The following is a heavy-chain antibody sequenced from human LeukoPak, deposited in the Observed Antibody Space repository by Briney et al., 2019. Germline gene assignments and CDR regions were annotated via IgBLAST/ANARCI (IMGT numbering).Heavy chain of an antibody. Sequence: ASVTVSCTASGYTFTIFGISWVRQAPGQGLEWMGWISVDNGNTKYAQRLQGRATMTTDTSTTTAYMELRSLRSDDTAVYYCARVMAAAGTFPGRDYWGQGTLVTVSS. CDR3: ARVMAAAGTFPGRDY. CDR2: ISVDNGNT. J-gene: IGHJ4*02. CDR1: GYTFTIFG. D-gene: IGHD6-13*01. V-gene: IGHV1-18*01.